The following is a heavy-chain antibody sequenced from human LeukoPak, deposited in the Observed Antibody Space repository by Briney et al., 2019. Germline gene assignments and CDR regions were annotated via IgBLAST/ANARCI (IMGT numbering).Heavy chain of an antibody. D-gene: IGHD1-26*01. CDR2: IRNKANSYTT. CDR3: AREWDSGSYYLGYFDY. Sequence: QPGGSLRLSCAASGFTFSDHYMDWVRQAPGKGLEWVGRIRNKANSYTTEYAASVKGRFTISRDDSKNSLYLQVNSLKCEDTAVYYCAREWDSGSYYLGYFDYWGQGTLVTVSS. V-gene: IGHV3-72*01. J-gene: IGHJ4*02. CDR1: GFTFSDHY.